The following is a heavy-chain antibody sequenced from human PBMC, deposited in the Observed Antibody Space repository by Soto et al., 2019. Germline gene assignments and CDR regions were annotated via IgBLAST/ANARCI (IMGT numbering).Heavy chain of an antibody. CDR1: GTTFSYSA. Sequence: QVQLVQSGAEVKKPGSSVNVSCKASGTTFSYSAINWVRQAPGQGLEWMGGIIPISGVPNYAHKFQGRVTITAEESTTTVYMHLSGLTSEDTAVYYCAREGRGKKAGYNGLVSLGYWGQGTLVTVSS. CDR3: AREGRGKKAGYNGLVSLGY. J-gene: IGHJ4*02. V-gene: IGHV1-69*01. CDR2: IIPISGVP. D-gene: IGHD2-2*02.